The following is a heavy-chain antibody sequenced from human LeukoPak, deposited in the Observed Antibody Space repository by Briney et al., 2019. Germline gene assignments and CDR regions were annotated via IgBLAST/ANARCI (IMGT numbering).Heavy chain of an antibody. CDR3: ARVDYDILTGYYIYAFDI. Sequence: PGGSLRLSCAASGFTFSSYSMNWVRQAPGKGLEWVSSISGSSSYIYYADSVKGRFTISRNNAKNSLYLQMNSLRAEDKAVYYCARVDYDILTGYYIYAFDIWGQGTMVTVSS. J-gene: IGHJ3*02. CDR1: GFTFSSYS. D-gene: IGHD3-9*01. CDR2: ISGSSSYI. V-gene: IGHV3-21*01.